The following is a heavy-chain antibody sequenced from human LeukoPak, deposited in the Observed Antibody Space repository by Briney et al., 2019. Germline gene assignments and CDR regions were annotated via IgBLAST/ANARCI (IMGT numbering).Heavy chain of an antibody. CDR1: GFTFSSYW. Sequence: LAGGSLRLSCATSGFTFSSYWMHWVRQAPGKGLMWVSDIANDGRSTTYADSVKGRFSISRDNAKNTVYLQMNSLRAEDTAVYYCASVAVAGFLFYWGQGTLVTVSS. CDR3: ASVAVAGFLFY. CDR2: IANDGRST. D-gene: IGHD6-19*01. V-gene: IGHV3-74*03. J-gene: IGHJ4*02.